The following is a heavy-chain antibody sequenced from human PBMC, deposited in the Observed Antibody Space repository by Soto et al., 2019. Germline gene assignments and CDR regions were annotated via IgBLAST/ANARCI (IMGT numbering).Heavy chain of an antibody. CDR2: IDWDDDK. CDR3: ARSPGGFTVATYFFDY. J-gene: IGHJ4*02. CDR1: GFSLSSKGMR. V-gene: IGHV2-70*04. D-gene: IGHD3-16*01. Sequence: SGPTLVNPTQTLTLTCTFSGFSLSSKGMRVSWIRQPPGKALELLARIDWDDDKFYSPSLRTRLAISKGTSKNQVVLTMTNVDPMDTATYYCARSPGGFTVATYFFDYWGQGTLVTVSS.